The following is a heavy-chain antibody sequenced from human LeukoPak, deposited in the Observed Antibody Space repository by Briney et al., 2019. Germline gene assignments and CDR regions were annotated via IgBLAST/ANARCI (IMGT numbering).Heavy chain of an antibody. CDR1: GYTFTSYG. CDR2: ISAYNGNT. Sequence: VASVKVSCKASGYTFTSYGISWVRQAPGQGLEWMGWISAYNGNTNYAQKLQGRVTMTTDTSTSTAYMELRSLRSDDTAVYYCAYSTGIVGATNFDYWGQGTLVTVSS. V-gene: IGHV1-18*01. J-gene: IGHJ4*02. CDR3: AYSTGIVGATNFDY. D-gene: IGHD1-26*01.